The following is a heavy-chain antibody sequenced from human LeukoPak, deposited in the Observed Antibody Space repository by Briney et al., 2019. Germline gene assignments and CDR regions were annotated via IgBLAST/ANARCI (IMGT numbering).Heavy chain of an antibody. D-gene: IGHD3-10*01. J-gene: IGHJ6*03. CDR2: IYYSGST. V-gene: IGHV4-59*12. Sequence: SETLSLTCTVSGGSISSYYWSWIRQPPGKGLEWIGYIYYSGSTNYNPSLKSRVTISVETSKNQFSLKLSSVTAADTAVYYCASLYGSGSYDYYYYYMDVWGKGTTVTISS. CDR3: ASLYGSGSYDYYYYYMDV. CDR1: GGSISSYY.